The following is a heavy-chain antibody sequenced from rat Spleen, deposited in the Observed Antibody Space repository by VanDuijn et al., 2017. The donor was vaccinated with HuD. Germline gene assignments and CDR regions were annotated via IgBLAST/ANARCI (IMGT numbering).Heavy chain of an antibody. CDR2: LSRSGDNT. CDR1: GFTFSNYY. CDR3: ATDNNFFDY. J-gene: IGHJ2*01. D-gene: IGHD1-10*01. V-gene: IGHV5-25*01. Sequence: EVQLVESGGGLVQPGRSMKLSCAASGFTFSNYYMAWIRQTPTKGLEWVAFLSRSGDNTYYRDSVKGRFTISRDNAKSTLYLQMDSLRSEDTATYYWATDNNFFDYWGQGVMVTVSS.